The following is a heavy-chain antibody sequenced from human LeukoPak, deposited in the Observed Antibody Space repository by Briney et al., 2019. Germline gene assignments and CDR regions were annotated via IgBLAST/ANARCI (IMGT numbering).Heavy chain of an antibody. V-gene: IGHV3-66*01. CDR1: GFTVSSSY. CDR3: ARAIPVDC. Sequence: GGSLRLSCAASGFTVSSSYMSWVRQAPGKGLEWVSVIYSGGSTYYADSVKGRFTISRDNSRNTLYLQMNSLRAEDTAVCYCARAIPVDCWGQGTLVTVSS. CDR2: IYSGGST. J-gene: IGHJ4*02.